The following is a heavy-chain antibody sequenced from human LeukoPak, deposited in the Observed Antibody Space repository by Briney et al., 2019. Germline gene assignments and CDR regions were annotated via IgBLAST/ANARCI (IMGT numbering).Heavy chain of an antibody. CDR1: GLTFSSYP. V-gene: IGHV3-30*10. D-gene: IGHD3-10*01. CDR3: ARDFLRGAPDYFDQ. CDR2: IGFDGVNT. J-gene: IGHJ4*02. Sequence: PGGSLRLPCAASGLTFSSYPMHWVRPAPGKGLEWVVGIGFDGVNTFSTDSVKVQFPIPRDDSKNTLYLQMDSLRPEDPALYYCARDFLRGAPDYFDQWGQGTLVTVSS.